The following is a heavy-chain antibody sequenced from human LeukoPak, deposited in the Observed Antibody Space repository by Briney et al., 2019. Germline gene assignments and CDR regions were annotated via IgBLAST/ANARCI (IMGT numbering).Heavy chain of an antibody. Sequence: GGSLRLSCTASGFTFGDYAMSWFRQAPGEGLEWVGFIRSKAYGGTTEYAASVKGRFTISRDDSKSIAYLQMNSLKTEDTAVYYCTRDGDTIFGVVILKADYWGRGTLVTVSS. CDR3: TRDGDTIFGVVILKADY. CDR1: GFTFGDYA. V-gene: IGHV3-49*03. J-gene: IGHJ4*02. CDR2: IRSKAYGGTT. D-gene: IGHD3-3*01.